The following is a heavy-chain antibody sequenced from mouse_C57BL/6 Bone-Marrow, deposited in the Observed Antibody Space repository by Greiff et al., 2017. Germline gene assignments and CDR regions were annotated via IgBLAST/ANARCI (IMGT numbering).Heavy chain of an antibody. J-gene: IGHJ3*01. V-gene: IGHV1-81*01. CDR2: IYPRSGNT. Sequence: QVHVKQSGAELARPGASVKLSCKASGYTFTSYGISWVKQRTGQGLEWIGEIYPRSGNTYYNEKFKGKATLTADKSSSTAYMELRSLTSEDSAVYFCARELGRDWGQGTLVTVSA. CDR1: GYTFTSYG. D-gene: IGHD4-1*01. CDR3: ARELGRD.